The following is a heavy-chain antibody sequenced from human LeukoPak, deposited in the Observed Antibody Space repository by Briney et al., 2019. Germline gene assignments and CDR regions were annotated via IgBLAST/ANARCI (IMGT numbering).Heavy chain of an antibody. CDR2: ISWNSGNI. D-gene: IGHD6-13*01. V-gene: IGHV3-9*03. CDR3: AKSAAAGPSTPLFQH. CDR1: GFTFDDYA. J-gene: IGHJ1*01. Sequence: GGSLRLSCAASGFTFDDYAMHWVRQAPGKGLEWVSGISWNSGNIDYADSVKGRFTISRDNAKNSLYLQMNSLRPEDMALYYCAKSAAAGPSTPLFQHWGQGTLVTVSS.